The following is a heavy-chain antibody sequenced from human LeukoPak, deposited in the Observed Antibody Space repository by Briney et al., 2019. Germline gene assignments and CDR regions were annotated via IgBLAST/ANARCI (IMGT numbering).Heavy chain of an antibody. CDR3: ARQTFPTGGYLIGSATFPYYFDY. CDR1: GGSISSYY. J-gene: IGHJ4*02. Sequence: SETLSLTCTVSGGSISSYYWSWIRQPPGKGLEWIGYIYYSGSTNYNPSLKSRVTISVDTSKNQFSLKLSSVTAADTAVYYCARQTFPTGGYLIGSATFPYYFDYWGQGTLVTVSS. CDR2: IYYSGST. D-gene: IGHD2/OR15-2a*01. V-gene: IGHV4-59*08.